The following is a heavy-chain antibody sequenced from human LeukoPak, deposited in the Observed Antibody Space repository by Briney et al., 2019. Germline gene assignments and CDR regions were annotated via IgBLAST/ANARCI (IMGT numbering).Heavy chain of an antibody. V-gene: IGHV3-21*01. CDR3: ARALVITFGGVIDYFDY. J-gene: IGHJ4*02. Sequence: GXSLRLSCAASGFTFSSYSMNWVRQAPGKGLEWVSSISSSSSYIYYADSVKGRFTIYRDNAKNSLYLQMNSLRAEDTAVYYCARALVITFGGVIDYFDYWGQGTLVTVSS. CDR2: ISSSSSYI. D-gene: IGHD3-16*02. CDR1: GFTFSSYS.